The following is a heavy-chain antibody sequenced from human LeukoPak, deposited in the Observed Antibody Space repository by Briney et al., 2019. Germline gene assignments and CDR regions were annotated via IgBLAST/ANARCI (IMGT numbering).Heavy chain of an antibody. D-gene: IGHD3-22*01. CDR3: ASRSPSSDSSGYPYYFDY. J-gene: IGHJ4*02. Sequence: PSETLSLTCTVSGGSISSYYWSWIRQPPGKGLEWIGYIYYSGSTNYNPSLKSRVTISVDTSKNQFSLKLSSVTAAGTAVYYCASRSPSSDSSGYPYYFDYWGQGTLVTVSS. V-gene: IGHV4-59*08. CDR1: GGSISSYY. CDR2: IYYSGST.